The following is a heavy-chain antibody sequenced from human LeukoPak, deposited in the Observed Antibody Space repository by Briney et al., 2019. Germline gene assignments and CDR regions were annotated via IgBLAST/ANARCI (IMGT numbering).Heavy chain of an antibody. Sequence: EASVSVSCTASGGTFSIYAISWVRQAPGQGLEWMGGIIPIFGTANYAQKFQGRVTITADESTSTAYMELSSLRSEDTVVYYCARAFGEAFPHYGMDVWGQRTTVTVSS. CDR2: IIPIFGTA. CDR3: ARAFGEAFPHYGMDV. V-gene: IGHV1-69*13. CDR1: GGTFSIYA. J-gene: IGHJ6*01. D-gene: IGHD3-3*01.